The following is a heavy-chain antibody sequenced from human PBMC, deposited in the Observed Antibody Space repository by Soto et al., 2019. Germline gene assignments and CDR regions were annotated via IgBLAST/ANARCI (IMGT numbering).Heavy chain of an antibody. V-gene: IGHV1-18*01. J-gene: IGHJ5*02. CDR3: ASAQIPTHDFWSGYYMRPQRSWFDP. Sequence: QVQLLQSGAEVKKPGASVKVSCKASGYTFTSYGISWGRQAPGQGLEWMGWISAYNGNTNYAQKLQGIVTMTTDTSTSTAYMELRSLRSDDTAVYYCASAQIPTHDFWSGYYMRPQRSWFDPWGQGNLVTVSS. CDR2: ISAYNGNT. CDR1: GYTFTSYG. D-gene: IGHD3-3*01.